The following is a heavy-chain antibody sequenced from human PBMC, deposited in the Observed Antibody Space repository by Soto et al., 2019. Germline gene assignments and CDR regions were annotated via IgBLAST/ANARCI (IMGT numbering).Heavy chain of an antibody. D-gene: IGHD3-22*01. CDR1: GFTFSSYG. V-gene: IGHV3-30*18. CDR2: ISYDGSNK. CDR3: AKDPGAMGGYYFRGFDY. J-gene: IGHJ4*02. Sequence: QVQLVESGGGVVQPGRSLRLSCAASGFTFSSYGMHWVRQAPGKGLEWVAVISYDGSNKYYADSVKGRFTISRDNSKNTLYLQMNSLRAEDTAVYYCAKDPGAMGGYYFRGFDYWGQGTLVTVSS.